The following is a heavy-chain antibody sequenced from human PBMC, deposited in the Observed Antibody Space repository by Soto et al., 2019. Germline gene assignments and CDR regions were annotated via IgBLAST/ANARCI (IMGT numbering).Heavy chain of an antibody. D-gene: IGHD3-10*01. CDR1: GFTFSSYG. V-gene: IGHV3-30*18. Sequence: QVQLAESGGGVVQPGRSLRLSCAASGFTFSSYGMHWVRQAPGKGLDCVAGISFDGSNKYYADFVEGRFTISRDNSKSTLYLELNSLRPEDTAVYYCAKKSKATLVRGVSHDYWGQGTLVTVSS. CDR3: AKKSKATLVRGVSHDY. J-gene: IGHJ4*02. CDR2: ISFDGSNK.